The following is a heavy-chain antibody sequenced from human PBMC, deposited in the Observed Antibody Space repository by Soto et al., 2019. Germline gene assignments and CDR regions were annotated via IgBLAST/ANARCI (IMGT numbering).Heavy chain of an antibody. V-gene: IGHV3-7*01. J-gene: IGHJ4*02. CDR3: ARGGRWLDFHS. D-gene: IGHD6-19*01. CDR2: IMPDGNKK. Sequence: EVQLVESGGGLVQPGESLRLSCAPSAFDFGGSWMSWVRQAPGKGLEWVGNIMPDGNKKYYVDSVKGRFTISRDNTKNSLVLQMNSLRAEDTAVYYCARGGRWLDFHSWSQGTLVTVSS. CDR1: AFDFGGSW.